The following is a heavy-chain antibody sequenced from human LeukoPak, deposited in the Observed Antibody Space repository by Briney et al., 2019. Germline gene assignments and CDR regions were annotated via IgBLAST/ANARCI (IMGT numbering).Heavy chain of an antibody. CDR3: VRASPMGAAAGMVNY. V-gene: IGHV3-7*01. CDR2: IKQDGSEK. Sequence: GGSLRLSCAASGFTFSSYWMSWVRQAPGKGLEWVANIKQDGSEKYYVDSVKGRFTISRDNAKNSLYLQMNSLRAEDTAVYYCVRASPMGAAAGMVNYWGQGTLVTVSS. D-gene: IGHD6-13*01. J-gene: IGHJ4*02. CDR1: GFTFSSYW.